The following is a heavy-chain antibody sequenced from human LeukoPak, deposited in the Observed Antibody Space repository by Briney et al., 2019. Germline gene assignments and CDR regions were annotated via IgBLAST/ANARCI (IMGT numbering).Heavy chain of an antibody. J-gene: IGHJ4*02. CDR1: GYTFTSYG. Sequence: ASVKVSCKASGYTFTSYGISWVRQAPGQGLKWMGWISAYNGNTNYAQKLQGRVTMTTDTSTSTAYMELRSLRSDDTAVYYCARGFDLETNTVDDYWGQGTLVTVSS. CDR3: ARGFDLETNTVDDY. D-gene: IGHD3-9*01. CDR2: ISAYNGNT. V-gene: IGHV1-18*01.